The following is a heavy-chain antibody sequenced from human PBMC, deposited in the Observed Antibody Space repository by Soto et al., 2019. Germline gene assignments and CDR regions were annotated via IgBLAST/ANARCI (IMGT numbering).Heavy chain of an antibody. V-gene: IGHV3-23*01. Sequence: HPGGSLRLSCAASGFTFSSYAMSWVRQAPGKGLEWVSAISGSGGSTYYADSVKGRFTISRDNSKNTLYLQMNSLRAEDTAVYYCGTPGVPIAAAGSLGGMDVWGQGTTVTVSS. CDR2: ISGSGGST. J-gene: IGHJ6*02. CDR3: GTPGVPIAAAGSLGGMDV. CDR1: GFTFSSYA. D-gene: IGHD6-13*01.